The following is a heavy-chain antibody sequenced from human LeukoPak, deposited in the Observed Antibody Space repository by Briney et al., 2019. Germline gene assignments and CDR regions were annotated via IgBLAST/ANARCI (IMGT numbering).Heavy chain of an antibody. CDR3: ASGTLATFGGVLYYY. V-gene: IGHV4-59*12. Sequence: SETLSLTCTVSGGSISSYYWSWIRQPPGKGLEWIGYIYYSGSTNYNPSLKSRVTISVDTSKNQFSLKLSSVTAADTAVYYRASGTLATFGGVLYYYWGQGTLVTVSS. J-gene: IGHJ4*02. CDR1: GGSISSYY. D-gene: IGHD3-16*01. CDR2: IYYSGST.